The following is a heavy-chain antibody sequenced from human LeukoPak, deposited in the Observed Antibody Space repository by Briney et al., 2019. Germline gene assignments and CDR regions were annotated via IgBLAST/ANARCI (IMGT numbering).Heavy chain of an antibody. CDR2: IYTSGST. J-gene: IGHJ6*03. CDR3: ARDYDFWSGYHPDYYYMDV. D-gene: IGHD3-3*01. Sequence: PSETLSLTCTVSGGSISSYYWSWIRQPARKGLEWIGRIYTSGSTNYNPSLKSRVTMSVDTSKNQFSLKLSSVTAADTAVYYCARDYDFWSGYHPDYYYMDVWGKGTTVTVSS. CDR1: GGSISSYY. V-gene: IGHV4-4*07.